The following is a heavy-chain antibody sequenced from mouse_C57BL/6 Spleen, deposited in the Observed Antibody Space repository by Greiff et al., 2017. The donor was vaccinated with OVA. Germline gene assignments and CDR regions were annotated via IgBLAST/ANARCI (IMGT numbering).Heavy chain of an antibody. Sequence: VQLQQPGAELVKPGASVKLSCKASGYTFTSYWMQWVKQRPGQGLEWIGEIDPSDSYTNYNQKFKGKATLTVDTSSSTAYMQLSSLTSEDSAVYYCARSRERYFDVWGTGTTVTVSS. J-gene: IGHJ1*03. CDR1: GYTFTSYW. V-gene: IGHV1-50*01. CDR3: ARSRERYFDV. CDR2: IDPSDSYT.